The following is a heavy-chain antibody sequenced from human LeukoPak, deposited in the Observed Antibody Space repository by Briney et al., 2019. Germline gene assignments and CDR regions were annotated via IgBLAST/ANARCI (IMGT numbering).Heavy chain of an antibody. V-gene: IGHV3-48*04. Sequence: PGGSLRLSCAASGFTFSSYGMHWVRQAPGKGLEWVSYISSSGSTIYYADSVKGRFTISRDNAKNSLYLQMNSLRAEDTAVYYCARRTVTTDYWGQGTLVTVSS. D-gene: IGHD4-17*01. CDR1: GFTFSSYG. CDR2: ISSSGSTI. CDR3: ARRTVTTDY. J-gene: IGHJ4*02.